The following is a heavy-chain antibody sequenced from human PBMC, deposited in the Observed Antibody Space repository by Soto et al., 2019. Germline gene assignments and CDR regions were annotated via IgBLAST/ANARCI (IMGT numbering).Heavy chain of an antibody. CDR2: IYYSGST. CDR1: GGSISSYY. D-gene: IGHD5-18*01. V-gene: IGHV4-59*08. J-gene: IGHJ6*02. CDR3: AGKHSFGSYGMDV. Sequence: QVQLQESGPGLVKPSETLSLTCTVSGGSISSYYWSWIRQPPVKGLEWIGYIYYSGSTNYNPSLKSRVTISGNTSKNQFSLKLSSVTAADTAVYYCAGKHSFGSYGMDVWGQGTTVTVSS.